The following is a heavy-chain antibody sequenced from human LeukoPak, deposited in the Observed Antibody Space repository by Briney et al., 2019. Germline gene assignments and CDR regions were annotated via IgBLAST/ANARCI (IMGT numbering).Heavy chain of an antibody. Sequence: ASVKVSCKASGYTFTGYYMHWVRQAPGQGLEWMGWISAYNGNTNYAQKLQGRVTMTTDTSTSTAYMELRSLRSDDTAVYYCASGTMVRGVIILFDYWGQGTLVTVSS. V-gene: IGHV1-18*04. J-gene: IGHJ4*02. D-gene: IGHD3-10*01. CDR1: GYTFTGYY. CDR2: ISAYNGNT. CDR3: ASGTMVRGVIILFDY.